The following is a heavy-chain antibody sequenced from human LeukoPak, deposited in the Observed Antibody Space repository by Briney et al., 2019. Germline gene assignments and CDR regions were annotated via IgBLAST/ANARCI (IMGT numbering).Heavy chain of an antibody. J-gene: IGHJ3*02. CDR3: ARSARYADAFDI. D-gene: IGHD2-8*01. CDR1: GGSISSGGYS. CDR2: IYYSGST. V-gene: IGHV4-31*03. Sequence: SETLSLTCTASGGSISSGGYSWSWIRQHPGKGLEWIGYIYYSGSTYYNPSLKSRVTISVDTSKNQFSLKLSSVTAADTAVYYCARSARYADAFDIWGQGTMVTVSS.